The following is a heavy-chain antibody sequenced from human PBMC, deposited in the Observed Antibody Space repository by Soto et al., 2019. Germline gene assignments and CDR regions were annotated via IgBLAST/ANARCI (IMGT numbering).Heavy chain of an antibody. V-gene: IGHV4-39*01. CDR3: ARHRSDSSSWLNWFDP. CDR2: IYYSGST. CDR1: GGSISSSSYY. Sequence: SETLSLTCTVSGGSISSSSYYWGWIRQPLGKGLEWIGSIYYSGSTYYNPSLKSRVTISVDTSKNQFSLKLSSVTAADTAVYYCARHRSDSSSWLNWFDPWGQGTLVTVSS. J-gene: IGHJ5*02. D-gene: IGHD6-13*01.